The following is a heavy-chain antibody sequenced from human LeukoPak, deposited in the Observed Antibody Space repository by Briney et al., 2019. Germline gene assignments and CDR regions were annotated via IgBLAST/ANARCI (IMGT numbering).Heavy chain of an antibody. V-gene: IGHV3-74*01. Sequence: PGGPLRLSCAASGFTFSSYWMHWVRQAPGKGMVWVSRINSDGSSTSYADSVKGRFTISRDNAKNTLYLQMNSLRAEDTAVYYCARSVRAFDYYDSLWAFDIWGQGTMVTVSS. CDR2: INSDGSST. J-gene: IGHJ3*02. D-gene: IGHD3-22*01. CDR3: ARSVRAFDYYDSLWAFDI. CDR1: GFTFSSYW.